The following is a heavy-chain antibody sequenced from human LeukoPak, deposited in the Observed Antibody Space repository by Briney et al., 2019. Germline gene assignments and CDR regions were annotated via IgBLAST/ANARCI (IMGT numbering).Heavy chain of an antibody. CDR2: IYYNEYT. D-gene: IGHD1-26*01. CDR3: ARHEYGGSYYGLSWFDP. Sequence: SETLPLTCTVSRGSVSSSSYYWGWIRQPPGKGLEWIGSIYYNEYTYYNPSLKSRVTISVDTSKNQFSLKLSSVTAADTAVYYCARHEYGGSYYGLSWFDPWGPGTLVTVSS. J-gene: IGHJ5*02. CDR1: RGSVSSSSYY. V-gene: IGHV4-39*01.